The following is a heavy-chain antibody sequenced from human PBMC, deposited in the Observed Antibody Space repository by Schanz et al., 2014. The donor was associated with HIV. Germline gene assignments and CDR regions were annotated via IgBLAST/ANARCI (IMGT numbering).Heavy chain of an antibody. D-gene: IGHD3-22*01. V-gene: IGHV3-23*01. CDR2: ISGSGVST. J-gene: IGHJ4*02. Sequence: QLLESGGGLVQPGGSLRLSCAASGFTFSNFAMSWVRQAPGKGLEWVSSISGSGVSTFYAGSVKGRFTISRDNSKNTLYLQMTTLRTEDTAVYYCAKPEYDSSGNSQSHFDYWGQGTLVTVSS. CDR3: AKPEYDSSGNSQSHFDY. CDR1: GFTFSNFA.